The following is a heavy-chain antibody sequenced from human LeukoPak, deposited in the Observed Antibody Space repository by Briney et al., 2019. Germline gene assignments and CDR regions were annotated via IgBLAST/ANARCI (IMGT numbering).Heavy chain of an antibody. V-gene: IGHV4-39*01. CDR2: VYHTGIT. J-gene: IGHJ4*02. Sequence: PSETLSLTCTVSGGSITSNSFYWGWIRQPPGKGLEWIGTVYHTGITHYTPSLKSRISISVDTSKNHFSLNLNSVTAADTALYYCVRHGILTAHSISYWGQGILVTVSS. CDR3: VRHGILTAHSISY. D-gene: IGHD3-9*01. CDR1: GGSITSNSFY.